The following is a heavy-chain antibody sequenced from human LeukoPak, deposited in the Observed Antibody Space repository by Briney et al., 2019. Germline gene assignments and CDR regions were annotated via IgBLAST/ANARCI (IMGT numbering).Heavy chain of an antibody. Sequence: PGGSLRLSCAASGFTFSSYAMTWVRQAPGKGLEWVSAISGSGGATYYADSVKGRFTISRDNSKNTLYLQMNSLRAEDTAVYYCARDKLLPLGMDVWGQGTTVTVSS. CDR1: GFTFSSYA. V-gene: IGHV3-23*01. CDR2: ISGSGGAT. D-gene: IGHD3-10*01. J-gene: IGHJ6*02. CDR3: ARDKLLPLGMDV.